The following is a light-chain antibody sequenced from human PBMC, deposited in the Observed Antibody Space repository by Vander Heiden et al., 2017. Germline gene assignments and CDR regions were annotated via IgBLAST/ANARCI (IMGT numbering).Light chain of an antibody. J-gene: IGKJ4*01. Sequence: EIVLTHPPPTLSLSPGERATLPCSACQSVSSYITWYQQKPGQAPRLLMYDASNRATGIPARLSGSGSGTDFTLSISSLEPEDFAVYYCQQRSHWAHTFGGGTKVEIK. CDR3: QQRSHWAHT. V-gene: IGKV3-11*01. CDR1: QSVSSY. CDR2: DAS.